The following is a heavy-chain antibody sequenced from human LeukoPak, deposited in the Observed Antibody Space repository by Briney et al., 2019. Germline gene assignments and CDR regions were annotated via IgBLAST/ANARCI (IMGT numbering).Heavy chain of an antibody. CDR2: IYHSGGT. Sequence: PSGTLSLTCAVSGGSISSDNWWGWVRQTPGKGLEWIGEIYHSGGTNYNPSLKSRVTISVEKTKNQFSLELISVTAADTAVYYCVRDLAWGAXDYWXXXTXXTVSX. J-gene: IGHJ4*02. CDR1: GGSISSDNW. CDR3: VRDLAWGAXDY. V-gene: IGHV4-4*02. D-gene: IGHD7-27*01.